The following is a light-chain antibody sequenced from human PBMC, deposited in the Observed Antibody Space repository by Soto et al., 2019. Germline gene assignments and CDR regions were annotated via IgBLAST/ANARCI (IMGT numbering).Light chain of an antibody. J-gene: IGKJ1*01. V-gene: IGKV1-5*03. CDR3: QQYNTYSRT. Sequence: DIQMTQSPSPLSASVGDRVTITCRASQSISSWLAWYQQKPGKAPKLLIYKASSLESGVPSRFSGSGSGTDFTLTISSLQPDDVATYYCQQYNTYSRTFGQGTKVDIK. CDR1: QSISSW. CDR2: KAS.